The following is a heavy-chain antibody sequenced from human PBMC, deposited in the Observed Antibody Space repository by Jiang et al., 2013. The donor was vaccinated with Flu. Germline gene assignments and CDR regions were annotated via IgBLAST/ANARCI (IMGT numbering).Heavy chain of an antibody. CDR3: ARVRELDDILTGYYFGGWFDP. CDR1: FTSYW. Sequence: FTSYWIGWVRQMPGKGLEWMGIIYPGDSDTRYSPSFQGQVTISADKSISTAYLQWSSLKASDTAMYYCARVRELDDILTGYYFGGWFDPWGQGTLVTVSS. CDR2: IYPGDSDT. D-gene: IGHD3-9*01. J-gene: IGHJ5*02. V-gene: IGHV5-51*01.